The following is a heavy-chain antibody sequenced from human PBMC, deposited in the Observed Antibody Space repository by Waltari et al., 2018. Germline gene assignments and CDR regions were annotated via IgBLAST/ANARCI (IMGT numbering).Heavy chain of an antibody. CDR1: GNTFNSFT. CDR2: IIPMSGTA. Sequence: QVQLVQSGAEMKKPGSSVKVSCKASGNTFNSFTISWVRQAPGQGLEWMGGIIPMSGTANYAQKFQGRVTITTDESTSTASMELTSLRSEDTAVYYCATRGTGYYLRYHFDYWGQGTLVTVSS. J-gene: IGHJ4*02. D-gene: IGHD3-22*01. CDR3: ATRGTGYYLRYHFDY. V-gene: IGHV1-69*05.